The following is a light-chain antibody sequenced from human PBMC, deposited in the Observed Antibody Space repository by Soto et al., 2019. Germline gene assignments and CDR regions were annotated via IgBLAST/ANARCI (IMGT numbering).Light chain of an antibody. CDR3: ASWDDRLNGPV. J-gene: IGLJ3*02. V-gene: IGLV1-44*01. CDR2: GDD. CDR1: SSNIGSHT. Sequence: SVLTQPPSTSGTPGQRVAISCSGTSSNIGSHTVNWYQQLPGTAPKLLIYGDDQRPSGVPDRFSGSKSGTSASLAISGLQPEDEVDYYCASWDDRLNGPVFGGGTQLTVL.